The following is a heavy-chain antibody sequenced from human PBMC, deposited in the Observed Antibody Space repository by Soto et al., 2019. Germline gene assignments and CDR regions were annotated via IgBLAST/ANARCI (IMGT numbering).Heavy chain of an antibody. J-gene: IGHJ4*02. D-gene: IGHD1-1*01. CDR2: ISAHNGNT. CDR3: ARGRYGDY. Sequence: QVHLVQSGAEVKKPGASVKVSCQGSGYAFTTYGITWVRQAPGQGLEWMGWISAHNGNTNSAQKLQGRVTVTRDPSTSTAYMELRSLRYDDTAVYYCARGRYGDYWGQGALVTVSS. CDR1: GYAFTTYG. V-gene: IGHV1-18*01.